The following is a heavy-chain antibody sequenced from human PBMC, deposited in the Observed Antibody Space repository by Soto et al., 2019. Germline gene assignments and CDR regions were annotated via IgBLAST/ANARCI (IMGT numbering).Heavy chain of an antibody. CDR3: ASRGIAVAVYYFDY. V-gene: IGHV4-34*01. D-gene: IGHD6-19*01. CDR1: GGSFSGYY. J-gene: IGHJ4*02. Sequence: PSETLSLTCAVYGGSFSGYYWSWIRQPPGKGLEWIGEINHSGSTNYNPSLKSRVTISVDTSKNQFSLKLSSVTAADTAVYYCASRGIAVAVYYFDYWGQGTLVTVSS. CDR2: INHSGST.